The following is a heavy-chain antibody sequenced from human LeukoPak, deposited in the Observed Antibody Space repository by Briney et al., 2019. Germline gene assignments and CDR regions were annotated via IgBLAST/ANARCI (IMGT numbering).Heavy chain of an antibody. J-gene: IGHJ3*02. CDR3: ARHVYSFDI. D-gene: IGHD3-10*01. Sequence: SETLSLTCTVSGGSISSSGFYWGWIRQPPGKGLEWIASMYYSGSTYYNPSLKSRVTISVDSSKNHFSLRLTSVTAADTVVYYCARHVYSFDIWGQGTTIIVSS. CDR2: MYYSGST. CDR1: GGSISSSGFY. V-gene: IGHV4-39*01.